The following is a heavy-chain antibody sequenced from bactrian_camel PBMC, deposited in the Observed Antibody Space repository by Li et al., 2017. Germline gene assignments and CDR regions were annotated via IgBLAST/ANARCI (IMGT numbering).Heavy chain of an antibody. CDR1: GFTFSRHW. J-gene: IGHJ4*01. D-gene: IGHD6*01. CDR2: INSGGGLT. V-gene: IGHV3S1*01. CDR3: AHLAQSSWYSSAALYEYNY. Sequence: HVQLVESGGGLVQPGGSLRLSCAASGFTFSRHWMYWVRQTPGKGLEWVSTINSGGGLTYYADSVKGRFTISRDNAKNTLYLQLNSLKTEDTAMYYCAHLAQSSWYSSAALYEYNYWGQGTQVTVS.